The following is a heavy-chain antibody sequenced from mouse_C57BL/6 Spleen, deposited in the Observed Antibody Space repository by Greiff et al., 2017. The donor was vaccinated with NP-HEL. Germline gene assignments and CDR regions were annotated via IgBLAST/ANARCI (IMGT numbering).Heavy chain of an antibody. CDR2: INPNNGGT. D-gene: IGHD1-1*01. CDR3: ARCYYGSSYYAMDY. CDR1: GYTFTDYN. V-gene: IGHV1-18*01. J-gene: IGHJ4*01. Sequence: EVQLQQSGPELVKPGASVKIPCKASGYTFTDYNMDWVKQSHGKSLEWIGDINPNNGGTIYNQKFKGKATLTVDKSSSTAYMELRSLTSEDTAVYYGARCYYGSSYYAMDYWGQGTSVTVSS.